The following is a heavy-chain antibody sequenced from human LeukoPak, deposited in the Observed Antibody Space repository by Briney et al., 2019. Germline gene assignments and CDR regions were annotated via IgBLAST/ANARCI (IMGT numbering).Heavy chain of an antibody. Sequence: GGSLRLSCAASGFTFSSYGMHWVRQAPGKGLEWVAVISYDGSNKYYADSVKGRFTISRDNSKNTLYLQMNSLRAEDTAVYYCAKGDGIAAAGYAYWGQGTLVTVPS. CDR2: ISYDGSNK. CDR3: AKGDGIAAAGYAY. J-gene: IGHJ4*02. D-gene: IGHD6-13*01. CDR1: GFTFSSYG. V-gene: IGHV3-30*18.